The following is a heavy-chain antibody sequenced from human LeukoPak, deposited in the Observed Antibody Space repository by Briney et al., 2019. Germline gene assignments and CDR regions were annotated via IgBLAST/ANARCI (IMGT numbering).Heavy chain of an antibody. V-gene: IGHV5-51*01. CDR1: GYSFTSYW. D-gene: IGHD3-10*01. CDR2: IYPGDSDT. CDR3: ARHWPGVRGEFDY. Sequence: GESLKISCKGSGYSFTSYWIGWVRQMPGKGLEGMGIIYPGDSDTRYSPAFQGQVTTSADKSISTAHLQRSSLKASDTAMYYCARHWPGVRGEFDYWGQGTLVTVSS. J-gene: IGHJ4*02.